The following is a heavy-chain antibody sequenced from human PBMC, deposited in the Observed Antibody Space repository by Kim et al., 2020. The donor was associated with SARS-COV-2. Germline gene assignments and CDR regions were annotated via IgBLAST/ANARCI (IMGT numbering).Heavy chain of an antibody. CDR2: IKSKTDGGTT. V-gene: IGHV3-15*01. CDR3: TTGSDYYDSSGYTYFDY. CDR1: GFTFSNAW. D-gene: IGHD3-22*01. J-gene: IGHJ4*02. Sequence: GGSLRLSCAASGFTFSNAWLSWVRQAPGKGLEWVGRIKSKTDGGTTDYAAPVKGRFTISRDDSKHTLYLQMNSLKTEDTAVYYCTTGSDYYDSSGYTYFDYWGPGTLVTVSS.